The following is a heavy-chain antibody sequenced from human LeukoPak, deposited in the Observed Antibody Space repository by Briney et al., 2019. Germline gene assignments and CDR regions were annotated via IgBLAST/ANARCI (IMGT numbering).Heavy chain of an antibody. CDR3: ARGEAAAGDASEFAY. V-gene: IGHV3-30*02. Sequence: GGSLRLSCAASGFTVSSNFMHWVRQAPGKGLEWVAFIRYDGSNKYYADSVKGRFTISRDNSKNTLYLQMNSLRAEDTAVYYCARGEAAAGDASEFAYWGQGILVTVSS. J-gene: IGHJ4*02. D-gene: IGHD6-13*01. CDR2: IRYDGSNK. CDR1: GFTVSSNF.